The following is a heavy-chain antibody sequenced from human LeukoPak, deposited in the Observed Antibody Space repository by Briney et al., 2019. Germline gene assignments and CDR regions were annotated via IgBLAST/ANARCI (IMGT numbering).Heavy chain of an antibody. Sequence: GGSLRLSCAASGFTFSSYGMHWVRQAPGKGLEWVSFISSSSYIYYADSVKGRFTISRDNAKNSLYLQMTSLRAEDTAVYYCARNYGSGSYKDYYFDYWGQGTLVTVSS. CDR3: ARNYGSGSYKDYYFDY. CDR2: ISSSSYI. J-gene: IGHJ4*02. V-gene: IGHV3-21*01. D-gene: IGHD3-10*01. CDR1: GFTFSSYG.